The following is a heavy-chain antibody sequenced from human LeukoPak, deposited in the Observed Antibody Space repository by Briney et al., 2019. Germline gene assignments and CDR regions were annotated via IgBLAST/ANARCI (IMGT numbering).Heavy chain of an antibody. CDR1: GFSFSANW. Sequence: AGGSLRLSCAASGFSFSANWMHWVRHAPGKGVVWVSRLNTDGSDTRYADSVQGRFTISRDNAKNTLYLQMSSLRAEDTAVYYCACSEAVAWSFDLLGRGSLVGVCS. D-gene: IGHD6-19*01. V-gene: IGHV3-74*01. J-gene: IGHJ2*01. CDR3: ACSEAVAWSFDL. CDR2: LNTDGSDT.